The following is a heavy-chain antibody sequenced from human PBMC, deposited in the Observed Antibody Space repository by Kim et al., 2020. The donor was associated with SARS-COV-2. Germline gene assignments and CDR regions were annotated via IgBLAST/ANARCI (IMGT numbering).Heavy chain of an antibody. V-gene: IGHV1-18*01. J-gene: IGHJ6*02. D-gene: IGHD6-6*01. CDR2: ISAYNANT. Sequence: ASVKVSCKASGYTFSNYGISWVRQAPGQGLEWVGWISAYNANTNYAQKVQGRVTMTTDTFTNTAYMELRSLRSDDTAVYYCAREWKKLAQSSYYYYGMDVWGQGTTVTVSS. CDR3: AREWKKLAQSSYYYYGMDV. CDR1: GYTFSNYG.